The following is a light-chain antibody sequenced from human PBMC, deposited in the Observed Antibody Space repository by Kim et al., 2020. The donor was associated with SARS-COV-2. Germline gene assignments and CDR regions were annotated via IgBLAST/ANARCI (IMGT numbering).Light chain of an antibody. CDR2: DAS. J-gene: IGKJ4*01. Sequence: PWERATLSCRASQSVDTYLAWYQQRPGQGPRLLIYDASNRATGIPDRFSGSGSGTDFTLTISSLESEDFAVYYCQQRSNWPPALTFGGGTKVDIK. V-gene: IGKV3-11*01. CDR3: QQRSNWPPALT. CDR1: QSVDTY.